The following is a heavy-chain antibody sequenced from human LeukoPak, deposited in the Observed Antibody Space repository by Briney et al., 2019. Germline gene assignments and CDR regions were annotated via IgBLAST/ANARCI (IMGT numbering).Heavy chain of an antibody. CDR3: ARGCDSSSWYCAFDI. CDR1: GFTFSDYY. V-gene: IGHV3-11*01. D-gene: IGHD6-13*01. J-gene: IGHJ3*02. CDR2: ISSSGSTI. Sequence: PGGSLRLSCAASGFTFSDYYMSWIRQAPGKGLEWVSYISSSGSTIYYADSVKGRFTISSDNAKNSLYLQMNSLRAEDRAVYYCARGCDSSSWYCAFDIWGQGTMVTVSS.